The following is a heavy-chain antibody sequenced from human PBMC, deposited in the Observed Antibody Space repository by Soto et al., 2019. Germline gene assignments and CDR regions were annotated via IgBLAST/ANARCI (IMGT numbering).Heavy chain of an antibody. J-gene: IGHJ1*01. CDR3: ARHRDGDYGNAEYFQH. D-gene: IGHD4-17*01. CDR2: IYYSGST. CDR1: GGSISSYY. Sequence: SETLSLTCTVSGGSISSYYWSWIRQPPGKGLEWIGYIYYSGSTNYNPSLKSRVTISVDTSKNQFSLKLSSVTAADTAVYYCARHRDGDYGNAEYFQHWGQGTLVTVSS. V-gene: IGHV4-59*08.